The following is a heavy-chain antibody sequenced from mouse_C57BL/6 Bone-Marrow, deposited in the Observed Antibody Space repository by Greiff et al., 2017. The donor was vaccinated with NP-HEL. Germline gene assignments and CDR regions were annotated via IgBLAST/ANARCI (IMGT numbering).Heavy chain of an antibody. D-gene: IGHD4-1*01. CDR2: INPYNGGT. CDR1: GYTFTDYY. Sequence: VQLKQSGPVLVKPGASVKMSCKASGYTFTDYYMNWVKQSHGKSLEWIGVINPYNGGTSYNQKFKGKATLTVDKSSSTAYMELNSLTSEDSAVYYCARIGTEWFAYWGQGTLVTVSA. J-gene: IGHJ3*01. CDR3: ARIGTEWFAY. V-gene: IGHV1-19*01.